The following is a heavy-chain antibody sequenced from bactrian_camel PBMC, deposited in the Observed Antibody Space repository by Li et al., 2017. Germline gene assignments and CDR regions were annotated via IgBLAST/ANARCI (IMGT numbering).Heavy chain of an antibody. CDR3: AAGTERRGYPCSVALGRAGFGY. CDR1: RVRYSEYN. D-gene: IGHD2*01. J-gene: IGHJ6*01. CDR2: ISTLGDFT. Sequence: HVQLVESGGGSVQAGGSLTLSCAALRVRYSEYNMAWFRQVPGKEREEVAVISTLGDFTYYADSVKGRFTISRDNTKNTLSLRMNGLKPEDTANYYCAAGTERRGYPCSVALGRAGFGYWGQGTQVTVS. V-gene: IGHV3S1*01.